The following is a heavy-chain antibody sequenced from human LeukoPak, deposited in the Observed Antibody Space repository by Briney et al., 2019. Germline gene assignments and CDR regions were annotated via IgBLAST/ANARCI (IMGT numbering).Heavy chain of an antibody. D-gene: IGHD2-21*02. J-gene: IGHJ4*02. V-gene: IGHV3-21*01. CDR1: GFTSSSYS. Sequence: GGSLRLSCAASGFTSSSYSMNWVRQAPGKGLEWVSSISSSSSYIYYADSVKGRFTISRDNAKNSLYLQMNSLRAEDTAVYYCARVVYCGGDCYFDYWGQGNLVTVSS. CDR3: ARVVYCGGDCYFDY. CDR2: ISSSSSYI.